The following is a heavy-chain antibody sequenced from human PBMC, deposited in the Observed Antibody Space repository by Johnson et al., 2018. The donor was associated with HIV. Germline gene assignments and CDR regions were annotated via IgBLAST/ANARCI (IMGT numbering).Heavy chain of an antibody. J-gene: IGHJ3*02. D-gene: IGHD3-10*01. CDR3: TTDPITMVKGVISAYDAFDI. Sequence: QVQLVESGGGVVRPGGSLRLSCAASGFTFSTYGMHWVRQAPGKGLEWVAFIRYDGSNKNYVDSVKGRLTVSRDNSKNTMYLQMNSLKTEDTAVYYCTTDPITMVKGVISAYDAFDIWGQGTMVTVSS. V-gene: IGHV3-30*02. CDR2: IRYDGSNK. CDR1: GFTFSTYG.